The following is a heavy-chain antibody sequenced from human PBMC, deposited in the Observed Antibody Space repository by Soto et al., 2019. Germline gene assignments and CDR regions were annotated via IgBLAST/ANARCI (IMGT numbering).Heavy chain of an antibody. Sequence: EVQLVESGGGVVRPGGSLRLSCAASGFTFDDYGMSWVRQAPGKGLEWVSGINWNGGSTGYADSVKGRFTISRDNAKNSLYLQMNSLRAEDTALYYCARDRPSGSDPQDAKNTEYNWFDPWGQGTLVTVSS. V-gene: IGHV3-20*04. J-gene: IGHJ5*02. CDR3: ARDRPSGSDPQDAKNTEYNWFDP. D-gene: IGHD3-10*01. CDR1: GFTFDDYG. CDR2: INWNGGST.